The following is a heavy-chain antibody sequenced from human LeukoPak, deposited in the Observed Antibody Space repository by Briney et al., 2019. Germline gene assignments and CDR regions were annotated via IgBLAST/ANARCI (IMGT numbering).Heavy chain of an antibody. CDR3: ARASAFPQLIDYGMDV. D-gene: IGHD2/OR15-2a*01. Sequence: GASVKVSCKASGYTFTSYDINWVRQAPGQGLEWMGRIIPILGIANYAQKFQGRVTITADKSTSTAYMELSSLRSEDTAVYYCARASAFPQLIDYGMDVWGQGTTVTVSS. CDR1: GYTFTSYD. CDR2: IIPILGIA. V-gene: IGHV1-69*04. J-gene: IGHJ6*02.